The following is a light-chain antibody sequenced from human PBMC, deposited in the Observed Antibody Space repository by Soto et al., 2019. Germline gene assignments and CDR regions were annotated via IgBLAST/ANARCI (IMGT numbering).Light chain of an antibody. J-gene: IGLJ1*01. V-gene: IGLV2-14*03. CDR3: NSYTSSSTYV. CDR2: DVA. CDR1: SSDVGGYNY. Sequence: QSALTQPASVSGSPGQSITISCTGTSSDVGGYNYVSWYQHHPGKAPKLMLYDVANRPSGVSNRFSGSKSGNTASLTISGLQAEDEADYYCNSYTSSSTYVFGTGTKLTVL.